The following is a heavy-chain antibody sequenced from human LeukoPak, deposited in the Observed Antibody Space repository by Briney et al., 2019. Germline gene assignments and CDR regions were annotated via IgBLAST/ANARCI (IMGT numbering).Heavy chain of an antibody. CDR2: LHYSGTT. CDR3: AGGSGSGWMVDS. V-gene: IGHV4-59*01. Sequence: SETLSLTCTVSGASLSTYSCVWIRQPPGKGLEWIGHLHYSGTTNYNPSLKSRVTISVDTSKNQFSLKLSSVTAADTAVYYCAGGSGSGWMVDSWGQGILDTVSS. D-gene: IGHD6-19*01. CDR1: GASLSTYS. J-gene: IGHJ4*02.